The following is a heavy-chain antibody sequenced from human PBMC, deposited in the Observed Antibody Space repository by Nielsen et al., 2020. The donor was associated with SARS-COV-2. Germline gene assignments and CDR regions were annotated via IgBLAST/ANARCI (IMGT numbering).Heavy chain of an antibody. CDR1: GFTFGSYG. Sequence: GESLKISCAAFGFTFGSYGMHWVRQAPGKGLEWLAVIWYDGSEIYYADSVNGRFTISRDTSKNTLYLQMNSLRVEDTAVYYCTRAPYSSGDFDFWGQGTLVTVSS. D-gene: IGHD6-25*01. CDR3: TRAPYSSGDFDF. J-gene: IGHJ4*02. CDR2: IWYDGSEI. V-gene: IGHV3-33*01.